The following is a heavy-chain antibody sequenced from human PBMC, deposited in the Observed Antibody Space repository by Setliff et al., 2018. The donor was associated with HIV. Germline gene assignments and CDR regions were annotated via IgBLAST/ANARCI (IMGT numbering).Heavy chain of an antibody. Sequence: KPSETLSLTCTVSGGSMNIHYWSWIRQPPGKVLEWIGSIYYSGSTNYNPSLKSRVTISVDTSKNQFSLKLSSVTAADTAVYYCAREEDYNFWSGYDWFDPWGQGTLVTVSS. V-gene: IGHV4-59*11. J-gene: IGHJ5*02. CDR3: AREEDYNFWSGYDWFDP. CDR2: IYYSGST. CDR1: GGSMNIHY. D-gene: IGHD3-3*01.